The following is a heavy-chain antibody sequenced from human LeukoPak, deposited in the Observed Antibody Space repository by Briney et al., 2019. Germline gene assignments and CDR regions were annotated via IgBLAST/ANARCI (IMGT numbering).Heavy chain of an antibody. CDR1: GYTFTDYY. CDR3: ARDFDWNYIFDY. Sequence: ASVKVSCKASGYTFTDYYMHWVRQAPGQGLEWMGWINPNSGGTNYAQKFQGRVTMTRDTSISTAYMELSRLRSDDTDVYYCARDFDWNYIFDYWGQGTLVTVSS. CDR2: INPNSGGT. V-gene: IGHV1-2*02. D-gene: IGHD1-7*01. J-gene: IGHJ4*02.